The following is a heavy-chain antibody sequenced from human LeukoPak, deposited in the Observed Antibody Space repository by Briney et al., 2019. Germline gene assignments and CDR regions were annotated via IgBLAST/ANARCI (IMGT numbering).Heavy chain of an antibody. J-gene: IGHJ5*02. V-gene: IGHV4-59*12. D-gene: IGHD3-22*01. Sequence: PSETLSLTCTVSAGSISNYWTWIRQPPGKGLEWIGYIYYSGSTYYNPSLKSRVTISVDTSKNQFSLKLSSVTAADTAVYYCARERYYDSSGYPNWFDPWGQGTLVTVSS. CDR1: AGSISNY. CDR2: IYYSGST. CDR3: ARERYYDSSGYPNWFDP.